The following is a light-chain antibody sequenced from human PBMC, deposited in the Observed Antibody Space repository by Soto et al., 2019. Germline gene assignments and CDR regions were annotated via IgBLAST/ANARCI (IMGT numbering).Light chain of an antibody. Sequence: DIVMTQSPDSLAVSLGERATINCKSTQSVLYSSNNKSYLAWYQQKPGQPPKLLIYWASTRESGVPDRFSGSGSGTDFTLTISSLQAEDVAVYYCQQYSSTPWTFGQGTQVDIK. J-gene: IGKJ1*01. CDR1: QSVLYSSNNKSY. CDR2: WAS. V-gene: IGKV4-1*01. CDR3: QQYSSTPWT.